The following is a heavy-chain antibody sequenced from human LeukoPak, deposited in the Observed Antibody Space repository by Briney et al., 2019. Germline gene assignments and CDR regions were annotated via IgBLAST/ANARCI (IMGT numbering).Heavy chain of an antibody. CDR2: ISYDGSNK. J-gene: IGHJ4*02. CDR3: ARVKLEKGFDY. V-gene: IGHV3-30*14. D-gene: IGHD1-1*01. CDR1: GFTFSSYA. Sequence: GGSLRLSCAASGFTFSSYAMHWVRQAPGKGLEWVAVISYDGSNKYYADSVKGRFTISRDNSKNTLYLQMNSLRAEDTAVYYCARVKLEKGFDYWGQGTLVTVSS.